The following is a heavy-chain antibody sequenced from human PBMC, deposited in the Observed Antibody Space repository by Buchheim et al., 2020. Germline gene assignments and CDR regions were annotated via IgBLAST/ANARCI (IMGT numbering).Heavy chain of an antibody. V-gene: IGHV3-48*01. J-gene: IGHJ5*02. Sequence: EVQLVESGGGLVQPGGSLRLSCAASGFTFSSYSMNWVRQAPGKGLEWVSYISSSSSTIYYADSVKGRFTISRDNSKSSLYLQMNSLRAEDRAVYYGARDLDGGNSFADSWGQGPL. CDR3: ARDLDGGNSFADS. CDR2: ISSSSSTI. CDR1: GFTFSSYS. D-gene: IGHD4-23*01.